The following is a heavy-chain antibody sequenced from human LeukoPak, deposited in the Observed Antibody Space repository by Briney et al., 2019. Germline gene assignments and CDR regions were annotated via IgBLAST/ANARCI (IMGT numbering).Heavy chain of an antibody. Sequence: SETLSLTCAVYGGSFSGYYWSWIRQPPGKGLEWIGEINHSGSTNYNPSLKSRVTISVDTSKNQFSLKLSSVTAADTAVYYCARGREPVQYWGQGTLVTVSS. CDR2: INHSGST. CDR1: GGSFSGYY. D-gene: IGHD1-14*01. CDR3: ARGREPVQY. V-gene: IGHV4-34*01. J-gene: IGHJ4*02.